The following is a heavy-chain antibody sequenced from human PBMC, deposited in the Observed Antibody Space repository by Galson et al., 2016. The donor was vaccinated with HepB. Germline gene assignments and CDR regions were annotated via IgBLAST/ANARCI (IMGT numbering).Heavy chain of an antibody. CDR1: GGSISSYY. CDR3: AGHGAISPYRRSWFDP. D-gene: IGHD1-26*01. Sequence: ETLSLTCTVSGGSISSYYWSWIRQPPGKGLQWIGYIYYRGTTNYNPSIKSRVTISLDTSQNQFSLMLTSVTAADTAVYYCAGHGAISPYRRSWFDPWGQGALVTVSS. CDR2: IYYRGTT. J-gene: IGHJ5*02. V-gene: IGHV4-59*08.